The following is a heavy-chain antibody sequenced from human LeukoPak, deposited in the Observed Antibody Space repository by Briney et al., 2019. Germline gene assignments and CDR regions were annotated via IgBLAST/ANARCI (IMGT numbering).Heavy chain of an antibody. CDR2: IRYDGSNK. CDR3: ARMHGQDY. CDR1: GFTFSSYG. D-gene: IGHD2-8*01. J-gene: IGHJ4*02. V-gene: IGHV3-33*01. Sequence: PGRSLRLSGAASGFTFSSYGMHWVRQAPGKGLEWVAFIRYDGSNKYYADSVKGRFTISRDNSKNTLYLQMNSLRAEDTAMYYCARMHGQDYWGQGTLVTVSS.